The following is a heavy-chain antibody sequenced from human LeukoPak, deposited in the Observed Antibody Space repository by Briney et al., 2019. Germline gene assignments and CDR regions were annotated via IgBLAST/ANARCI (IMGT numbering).Heavy chain of an antibody. V-gene: IGHV1-69*06. D-gene: IGHD6-13*01. Sequence: SVKVSCKASGGSSSNHASSWVRQAPGQGLEWMGGIIPVFGTANYAQKFQGRVTISADKSTSTAYMELRNLRSDDTAVYYCAKSIAAAGRGLPFDYWGQGTLVTVSS. CDR2: IIPVFGTA. CDR3: AKSIAAAGRGLPFDY. J-gene: IGHJ4*02. CDR1: GGSSSNHA.